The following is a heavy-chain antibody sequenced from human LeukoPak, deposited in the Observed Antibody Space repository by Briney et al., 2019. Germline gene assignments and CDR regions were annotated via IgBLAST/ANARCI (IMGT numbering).Heavy chain of an antibody. V-gene: IGHV3-30*18. CDR1: GFTFSNYG. J-gene: IGHJ6*04. D-gene: IGHD3-10*01. CDR2: ISYDGSNK. CDR3: AKDRIRMVRGVIHYYYYGMDV. Sequence: GGSLRLSCAASGFTFSNYGMHWVRQAPGKGLEWVAVISYDGSNKYYADSVKGRFTISRDNSKNTLYLQMNSLRAEDTAVYYCAKDRIRMVRGVIHYYYYGMDVWGKGTTVTVSS.